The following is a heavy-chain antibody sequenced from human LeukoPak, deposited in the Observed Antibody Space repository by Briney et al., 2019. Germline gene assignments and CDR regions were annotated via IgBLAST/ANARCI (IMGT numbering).Heavy chain of an antibody. Sequence: ASVKVSCKASGYTFTGYYMYWVRQAPGQGLEWMGWINPNSGGTNYAQKFQGRVTMTRDTSISTAYMELSRLRSDDTAVYYCARVSIFYYYYGMDVWGQGTTVTVSS. CDR1: GYTFTGYY. V-gene: IGHV1-2*02. CDR3: ARVSIFYYYYGMDV. D-gene: IGHD3-3*01. CDR2: INPNSGGT. J-gene: IGHJ6*02.